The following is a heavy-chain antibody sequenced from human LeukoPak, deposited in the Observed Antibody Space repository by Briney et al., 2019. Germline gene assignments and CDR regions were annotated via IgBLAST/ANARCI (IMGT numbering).Heavy chain of an antibody. CDR3: ARDSRSSIVMITEPRKNLVDY. CDR1: GFTFRDYY. V-gene: IGHV3-11*01. D-gene: IGHD3-16*01. CDR2: MTGSGHRI. Sequence: AGGSLRLSCAASGFTFRDYYMSWIRQAPGKGPEWVAYMTGSGHRIYYADSVKGRFTISRDNTQNSLYLQMNSLRAEDTAVYYCARDSRSSIVMITEPRKNLVDYWGQGTLVTVSS. J-gene: IGHJ4*02.